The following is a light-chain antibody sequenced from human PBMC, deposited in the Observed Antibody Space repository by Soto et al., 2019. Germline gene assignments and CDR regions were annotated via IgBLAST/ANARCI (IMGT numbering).Light chain of an antibody. CDR2: LGS. Sequence: DIVMTQSPLSLPVTPGEPASISCRSSQSLLHSDGRNYLDWYLQKPGQSPQLLIYLGSNRASGVPDRFSGSGSGTDFTLKITRVEAEDVGIYYCMQALQTPWTFGQGTKVDIK. CDR1: QSLLHSDGRNY. J-gene: IGKJ1*01. V-gene: IGKV2-28*01. CDR3: MQALQTPWT.